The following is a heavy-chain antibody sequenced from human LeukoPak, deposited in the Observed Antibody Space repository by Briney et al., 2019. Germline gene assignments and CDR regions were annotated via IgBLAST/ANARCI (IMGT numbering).Heavy chain of an antibody. CDR3: AREGSGSHPGYY. D-gene: IGHD1-26*01. CDR2: IYTTGST. CDR1: GDSISIGSHF. J-gene: IGHJ4*02. V-gene: IGHV4-61*02. Sequence: SETLSLTCTVSGDSISIGSHFWSWIRQPAGKGLEWIGRIYTTGSTNYNPSLKSRVTISVDTSKNQFSLTLSSVTAADTAVYYCAREGSGSHPGYYWGQGTLVTVSS.